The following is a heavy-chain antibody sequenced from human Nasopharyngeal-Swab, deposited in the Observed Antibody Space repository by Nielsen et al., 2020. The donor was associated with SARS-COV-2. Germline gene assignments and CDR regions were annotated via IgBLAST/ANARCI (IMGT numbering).Heavy chain of an antibody. CDR1: GFTFSSYG. CDR3: AKQWLLGGHIDY. CDR2: ISYDGSNK. Sequence: GESLKISCAASGFTFSSYGMHWVRQAPGKGLEWVAVISYDGSNKYYADSVKGRFTSSRDNSKNTLYLQMNSLRAEDTAVYYCAKQWLLGGHIDYWGQGTLVTVSS. D-gene: IGHD3-22*01. V-gene: IGHV3-30*18. J-gene: IGHJ4*02.